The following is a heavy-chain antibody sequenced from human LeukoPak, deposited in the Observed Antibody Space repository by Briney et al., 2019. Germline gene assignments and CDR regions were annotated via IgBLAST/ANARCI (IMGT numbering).Heavy chain of an antibody. V-gene: IGHV4-39*01. CDR2: IHYSGTT. Sequence: SGTLSLTCTVSGDSISSGDDYWGWIRQPPGRGLEWIGTIHYSGTTYYNPSLKSRVSISVETSKNHFSLKVTSVTAADTAVYFCARHRLATIRAPFDHWGQGALVTASS. J-gene: IGHJ4*02. CDR3: ARHRLATIRAPFDH. D-gene: IGHD5-12*01. CDR1: GDSISSGDDY.